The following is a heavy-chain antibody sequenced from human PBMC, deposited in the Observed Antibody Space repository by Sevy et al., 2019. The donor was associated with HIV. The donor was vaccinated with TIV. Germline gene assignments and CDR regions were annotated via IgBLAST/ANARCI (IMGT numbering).Heavy chain of an antibody. Sequence: PSETLSLTCAVHGGSFSGYYWNWIRQPPGKGLEWILYISSSSSTIYYADSVKGRFTISRDNAKNSLYLQMNSLRTDDTAVYYCARDLPPSATTVAHFDYWGPGTLVTVSS. D-gene: IGHD4-17*01. J-gene: IGHJ4*02. CDR2: ISSSSSTI. CDR1: GGSFSGYY. CDR3: ARDLPPSATTVAHFDY. V-gene: IGHV3-48*01.